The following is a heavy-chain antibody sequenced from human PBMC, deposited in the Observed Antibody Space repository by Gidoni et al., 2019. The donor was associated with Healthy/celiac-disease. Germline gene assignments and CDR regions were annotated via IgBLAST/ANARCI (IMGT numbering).Heavy chain of an antibody. D-gene: IGHD2-2*01. CDR1: ASTFSSYS. V-gene: IGHV3-21*01. CDR2: ISSSSSYI. Sequence: EVQLAESGGGLVNPGGSLRLSCPASASTFSSYSMHWVRQAPGKGLEWVSSISSSSSYIYYADSVKGRFTISRDNAKNSLYLQMNSLRAEDTAVYYCARAGVPAATDYWGQGTLVTVSS. CDR3: ARAGVPAATDY. J-gene: IGHJ4*02.